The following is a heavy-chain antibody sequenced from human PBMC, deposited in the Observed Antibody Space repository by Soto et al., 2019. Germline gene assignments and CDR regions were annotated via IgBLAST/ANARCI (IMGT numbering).Heavy chain of an antibody. J-gene: IGHJ4*02. CDR1: GFSLSTSGVG. D-gene: IGHD6-13*01. CDR3: AHRLPFYSSSWSYFDY. CDR2: IYWDDDK. Sequence: QITLKESGPTLVKPTQTLTLTCTFSGFSLSTSGVGVGWIRQPPGKALEWLALIYWDDDKRYSPSLKSRLTITKDTSKNQVVLTMTNMDPVDTATYYCAHRLPFYSSSWSYFDYWGQGTLVTVSS. V-gene: IGHV2-5*02.